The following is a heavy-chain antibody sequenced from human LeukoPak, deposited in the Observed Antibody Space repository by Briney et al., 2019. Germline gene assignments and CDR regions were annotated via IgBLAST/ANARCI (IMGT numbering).Heavy chain of an antibody. CDR2: IYSGGST. CDR3: ARDDSSGYYAF. D-gene: IGHD3-22*01. CDR1: GFTVSSNC. Sequence: PGGSLRLSCAASGFTVSSNCMSWVRQAPGKGLEWVSVIYSGGSTYYADSVKGRFTISRDNSKNTLYLQMNSLRAEDTAVYYCARDDSSGYYAFWGQGTLVTVSS. V-gene: IGHV3-53*01. J-gene: IGHJ4*02.